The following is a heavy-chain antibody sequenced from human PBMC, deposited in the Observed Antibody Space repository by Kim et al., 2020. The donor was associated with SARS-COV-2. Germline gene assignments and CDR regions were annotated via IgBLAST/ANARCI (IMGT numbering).Heavy chain of an antibody. CDR1: GFTLSRYD. J-gene: IGHJ4*01. Sequence: GGSLRLSCAASGFTLSRYDMHWVRQVTGKGLEWVSSVGTIGDTFYLGSVKGRFTISRENAKNSLYLQMNSLRAGDTAVYYCARASFCNSTSSQRQYHFD. CDR3: ARASFCNSTSSQRQYHFD. D-gene: IGHD2-2*01. CDR2: VGTIGDT. V-gene: IGHV3-13*01.